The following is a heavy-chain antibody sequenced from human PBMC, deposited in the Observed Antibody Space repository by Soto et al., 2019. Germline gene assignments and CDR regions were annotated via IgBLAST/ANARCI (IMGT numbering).Heavy chain of an antibody. CDR3: ARGTMIVVVIRPFDY. Sequence: SETLSLTCTVSGGSISSSSYYWGWIRQPPGKWLEWIGSIYYSGSTYYNPSLKSRVTISVDTSKNQFSLKLSSVTAADTAVYYCARGTMIVVVIRPFDYWGQGTLVTVYS. J-gene: IGHJ4*02. D-gene: IGHD3-22*01. CDR1: GGSISSSSYY. V-gene: IGHV4-39*01. CDR2: IYYSGST.